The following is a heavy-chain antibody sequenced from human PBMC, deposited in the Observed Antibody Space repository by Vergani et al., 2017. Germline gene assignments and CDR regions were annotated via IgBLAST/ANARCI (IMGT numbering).Heavy chain of an antibody. D-gene: IGHD3-10*01. CDR1: GGTFSSYA. V-gene: IGHV1-69*18. Sequence: QVQLVQSGAAVKKPGASVKVSCKASGGTFSSYAISWVRQAPGQGFEWMGRIIPIFGTANYAQEFQGRVTITADESTSTAYMGLSSLRSEDTAVYYCARMEVLWFGELLSFDYWGQGTLVTVSS. CDR3: ARMEVLWFGELLSFDY. CDR2: IIPIFGTA. J-gene: IGHJ4*02.